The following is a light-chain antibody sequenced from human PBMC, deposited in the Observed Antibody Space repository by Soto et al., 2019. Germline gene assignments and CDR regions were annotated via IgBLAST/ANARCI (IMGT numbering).Light chain of an antibody. CDR1: SSDVGGYKF. CDR3: NSFAYGNLAV. V-gene: IGLV2-14*01. J-gene: IGLJ2*01. Sequence: QSALTQPASVSGSPGQSITISCTGTSSDVGGYKFVSWFQQHPGKAPKLMIYEVSNRPSGVSNRFSGSKSGNTASLTISGLQPEDEADYYCNSFAYGNLAVFGGGTQLTVL. CDR2: EVS.